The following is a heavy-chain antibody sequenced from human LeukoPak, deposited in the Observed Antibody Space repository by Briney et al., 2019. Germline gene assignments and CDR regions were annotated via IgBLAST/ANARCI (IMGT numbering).Heavy chain of an antibody. J-gene: IGHJ4*02. CDR3: TNAPRGDYTKAEN. D-gene: IGHD4-17*01. CDR1: GYTFTSYD. Sequence: ASVKVSFKASGYTFTSYDINWVRQATGQGLEWVGWMNPDSGNTGYPQKFQGRVTMTRDPSKSTAYMELSSLRSEDPAVYYCTNAPRGDYTKAENWGQGTLVIVSS. V-gene: IGHV1-8*01. CDR2: MNPDSGNT.